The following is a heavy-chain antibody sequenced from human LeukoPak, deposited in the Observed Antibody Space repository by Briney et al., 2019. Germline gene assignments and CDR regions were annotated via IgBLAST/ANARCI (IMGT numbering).Heavy chain of an antibody. V-gene: IGHV4-34*01. D-gene: IGHD3-10*01. CDR2: MKQSGTP. Sequence: SETLSLTCAVYGGSFSAFHLNWIRQSPAKGLEWLGEMKQSGTPRYNPSLQSRVTISVDKSKNQFSLNVRSVTAADTAVYYCASRPFLYGFRTYFDNWAQGTLVTVSS. CDR3: ASRPFLYGFRTYFDN. J-gene: IGHJ4*02. CDR1: GGSFSAFH.